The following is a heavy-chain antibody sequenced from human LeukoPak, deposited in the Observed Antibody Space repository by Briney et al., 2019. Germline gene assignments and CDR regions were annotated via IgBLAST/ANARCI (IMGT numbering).Heavy chain of an antibody. D-gene: IGHD4-17*01. J-gene: IGHJ6*02. CDR2: ISAYNGHT. Sequence: ASVKVSCKASGYSFSDYGITWVRQAPGQGLEWMGWISAYNGHTNYVQNFQGRVTMSTDTSTSTAYMELRSLRSDDTAVYYCARAYGDYYYYGMDVWGQGTTVTVSS. CDR3: ARAYGDYYYYGMDV. V-gene: IGHV1-18*01. CDR1: GYSFSDYG.